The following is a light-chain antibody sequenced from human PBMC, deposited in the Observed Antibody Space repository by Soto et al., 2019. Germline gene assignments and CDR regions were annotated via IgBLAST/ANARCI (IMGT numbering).Light chain of an antibody. Sequence: IQMTQSPASLSASVGDRVTITCRASQSIGSDLNWYQQKPGKAPKLLIYAASSLHGGVPSRFSVSGSGTVFTLTVTGLQREDFATYHCQQTYSSPFTFGPGTKVDI. J-gene: IGKJ3*01. V-gene: IGKV1-39*01. CDR1: QSIGSD. CDR2: AAS. CDR3: QQTYSSPFT.